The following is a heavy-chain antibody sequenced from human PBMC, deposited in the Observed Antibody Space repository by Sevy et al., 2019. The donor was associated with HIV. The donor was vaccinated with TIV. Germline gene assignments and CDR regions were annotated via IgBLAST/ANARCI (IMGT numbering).Heavy chain of an antibody. CDR3: TGDTWEVLTSIAYYSSGMDF. V-gene: IGHV1-18*01. J-gene: IGHJ6*02. D-gene: IGHD1-26*01. Sequence: ASVKVACQSSGYNFNIYTIHWVRQARGQGLEWVGRISPYDGDTDYAHNFHSRVSLTMDTSTCTAYLGLTSLRFDDTAVYFCTGDTWEVLTSIAYYSSGMDFWGQGTTVTVSS. CDR2: ISPYDGDT. CDR1: GYNFNIYT.